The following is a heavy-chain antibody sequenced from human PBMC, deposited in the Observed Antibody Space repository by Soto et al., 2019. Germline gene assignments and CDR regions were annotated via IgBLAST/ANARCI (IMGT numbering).Heavy chain of an antibody. Sequence: XGSLRLSCAASGFTFSTYWMHWVRQAPGKGLVWVSRSNSDGRSTDHADSVKGRFTISRDNAKNTLYLQMNSLRVEDTAVYYCARETSSWSLDYWGQGMLVTVSS. J-gene: IGHJ4*02. CDR3: ARETSSWSLDY. V-gene: IGHV3-74*01. CDR2: SNSDGRST. D-gene: IGHD6-13*01. CDR1: GFTFSTYW.